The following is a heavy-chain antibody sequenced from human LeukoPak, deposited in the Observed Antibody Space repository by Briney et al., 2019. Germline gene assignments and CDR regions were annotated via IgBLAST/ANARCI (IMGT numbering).Heavy chain of an antibody. CDR2: INHSGST. CDR3: ARKNYGSGSNRRYSTIDY. J-gene: IGHJ4*02. CDR1: GGSFSGFY. Sequence: SETLSLTCAVYGGSFSGFYWNWIRQPPGKGLEWIGRINHSGSTNYIPSLKSRVTISLHTSKNQFSLKLSSVTAADTAVYYCARKNYGSGSNRRYSTIDYWGQGTLVTVSS. D-gene: IGHD3-10*01. V-gene: IGHV4-34*01.